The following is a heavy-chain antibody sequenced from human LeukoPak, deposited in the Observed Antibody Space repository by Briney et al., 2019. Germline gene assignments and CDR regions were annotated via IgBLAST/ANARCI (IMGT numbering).Heavy chain of an antibody. J-gene: IGHJ6*02. CDR3: ARRGYSGMDV. V-gene: IGHV3-74*01. CDR2: INGDGSST. Sequence: GGSLRLSCAASGFTFSSYWMHWVRQAPGKGLVWVSRINGDGSSTSYADSVKGRFTISRANAKHTLYLQMNSLRAEDTAVYYCARRGYSGMDVWGQGTTVTVSS. CDR1: GFTFSSYW.